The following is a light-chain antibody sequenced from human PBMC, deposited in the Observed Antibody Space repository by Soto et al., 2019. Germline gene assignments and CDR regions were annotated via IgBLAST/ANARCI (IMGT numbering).Light chain of an antibody. V-gene: IGLV2-14*03. CDR3: TSYTSSSTVV. Sequence: QSTLTQPASVSGSPGQSITISCTGTSSDVGGFNFVAWYQHHPDKAPKLMIYDVSNRPSGVSNRFSGSKSGNTASLTISGLQPEDEADYYCTSYTSSSTVVFGGGTKLTVL. J-gene: IGLJ2*01. CDR1: SSDVGGFNF. CDR2: DVS.